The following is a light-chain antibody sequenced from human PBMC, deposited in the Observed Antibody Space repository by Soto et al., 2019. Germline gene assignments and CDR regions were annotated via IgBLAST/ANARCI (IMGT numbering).Light chain of an antibody. Sequence: QYVLTQPPSVSGAPGQRVTISCTGSSSNIGAGYDVHWYQQLPGTAPKRLIYGNSNRPSGVPDRFSGSKSGTSASLAITGLQAEYEADYYCQSYDSSLSVDVFGTGTKLTVL. CDR3: QSYDSSLSVDV. CDR2: GNS. J-gene: IGLJ1*01. V-gene: IGLV1-40*01. CDR1: SSNIGAGYD.